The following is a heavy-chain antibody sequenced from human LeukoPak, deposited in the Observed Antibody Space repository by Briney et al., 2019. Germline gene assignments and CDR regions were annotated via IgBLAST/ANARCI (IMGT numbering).Heavy chain of an antibody. CDR3: ARGRISITGTSDLDY. D-gene: IGHD1/OR15-1a*01. CDR1: GYTFTSYD. V-gene: IGHV1-8*03. J-gene: IGHJ4*02. Sequence: SXXVSCKASGYTFTSYDINWVRQATGQGLEWMGWMNPNSGNTGYAQKFQGRVTITRNTSISTAYMELSSLRSEDTAVYYCARGRISITGTSDLDYWGQGTLVTVSS. CDR2: MNPNSGNT.